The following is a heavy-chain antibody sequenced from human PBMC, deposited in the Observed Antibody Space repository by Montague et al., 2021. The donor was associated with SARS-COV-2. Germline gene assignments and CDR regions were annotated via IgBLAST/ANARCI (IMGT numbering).Heavy chain of an antibody. Sequence: SLRLSCAASGFTFSTFWMTWVRQVPGKGLEWVANIKQDGSEKYYVDSVKGRFTISRDNAKNSLYLQLDSLRAEDTAVYYCARGYASSGYQYWGQGTLVTVSS. CDR2: IKQDGSEK. J-gene: IGHJ4*02. V-gene: IGHV3-7*05. D-gene: IGHD3-22*01. CDR3: ARGYASSGYQY. CDR1: GFTFSTFW.